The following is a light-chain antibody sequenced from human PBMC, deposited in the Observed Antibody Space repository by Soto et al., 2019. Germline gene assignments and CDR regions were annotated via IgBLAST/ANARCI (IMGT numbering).Light chain of an antibody. Sequence: QSVLTQPPSASGTPGQRIILSCSGSTSNIESHSVHWYQQVPGTAPKLLIITNNQRPSGVPDRFSGSKSGASASLAISGLQSEDEATYYCATWDGSRKGVFGTGTKGTVL. CDR3: ATWDGSRKGV. CDR1: TSNIESHS. V-gene: IGLV1-44*01. CDR2: TNN. J-gene: IGLJ1*01.